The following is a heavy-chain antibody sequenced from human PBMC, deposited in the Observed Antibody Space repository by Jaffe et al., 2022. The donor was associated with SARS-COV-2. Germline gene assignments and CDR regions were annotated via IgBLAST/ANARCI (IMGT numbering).Heavy chain of an antibody. J-gene: IGHJ4*02. Sequence: QVQLQESGPGLVKASQTLSLTCTVSGGSINRGNYYWSWIRQSAGKGLEWIGRIYTSGSTNYNPSLKSRVTISVDTSKNQFSLRLSSVTAADTAVYYCAGQVGYFDYWGQGTLVTVSS. CDR2: IYTSGST. V-gene: IGHV4-61*02. CDR3: AGQVGYFDY. D-gene: IGHD1-26*01. CDR1: GGSINRGNYY.